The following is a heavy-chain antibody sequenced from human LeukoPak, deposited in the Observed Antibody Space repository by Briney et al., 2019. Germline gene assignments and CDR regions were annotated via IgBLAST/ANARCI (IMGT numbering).Heavy chain of an antibody. V-gene: IGHV3-74*01. CDR3: GRDLGGRGGA. D-gene: IGHD1-26*01. Sequence: GGSLRLSCAASGFSFSTYWMHWVRQVPGTGLVWVSRTNTDGSITDYADSVKGRFTISRDNAKDTLYLQMNSLRPEDTAVYYCGRDLGGRGGAWGQGTLVTVSS. CDR1: GFSFSTYW. CDR2: TNTDGSIT. J-gene: IGHJ5*02.